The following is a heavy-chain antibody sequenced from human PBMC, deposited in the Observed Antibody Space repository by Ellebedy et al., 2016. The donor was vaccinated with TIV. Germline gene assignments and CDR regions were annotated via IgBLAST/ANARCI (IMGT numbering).Heavy chain of an antibody. J-gene: IGHJ6*02. D-gene: IGHD1-26*01. Sequence: GESLKISCAASGFTVSSNYMSWVRQAPGKGLEWVSVIYSGGSTYYADPVKGRFTISRHNSKNTLYLQMNSLRAEDTAVYYCARDKVDSGSYLGGNYYYYGMDVWGQGTTVTVSS. CDR3: ARDKVDSGSYLGGNYYYYGMDV. V-gene: IGHV3-53*04. CDR2: IYSGGST. CDR1: GFTVSSNY.